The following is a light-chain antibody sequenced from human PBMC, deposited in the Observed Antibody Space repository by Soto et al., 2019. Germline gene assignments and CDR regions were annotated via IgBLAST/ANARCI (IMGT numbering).Light chain of an antibody. J-gene: IGKJ1*01. Sequence: EILFARSPYTLSLSPGERAALTGTLSQSVTTYIAWYKQRPGQAPRILIYDASNRATGIPDRFSGSGSGTDFTLTINRLEPEDFAVYYCQQYGSSSSWTFGQGTKVDIK. CDR3: QQYGSSSSWT. CDR1: QSVTTY. V-gene: IGKV3-11*01. CDR2: DAS.